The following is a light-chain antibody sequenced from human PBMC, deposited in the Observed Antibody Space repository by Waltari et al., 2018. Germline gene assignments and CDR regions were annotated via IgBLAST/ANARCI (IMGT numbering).Light chain of an antibody. CDR1: QSVSSSY. J-gene: IGKJ1*01. CDR3: QQYGSSPPT. Sequence: IVLTQSPGTLSLSPGERATLSCRASQSVSSSYLAWYQQKPGQAPRLLIYGASSRATGIPDRCSGSGSGTDFTLTISRLEPEDFAVYYCQQYGSSPPTFGQGTKVEIK. CDR2: GAS. V-gene: IGKV3-20*01.